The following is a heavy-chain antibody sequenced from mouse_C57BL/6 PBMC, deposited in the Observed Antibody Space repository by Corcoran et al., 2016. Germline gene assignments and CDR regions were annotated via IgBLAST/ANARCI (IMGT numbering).Heavy chain of an antibody. CDR1: GYSITSGYY. D-gene: IGHD2-4*01. V-gene: IGHV3-6*01. J-gene: IGHJ4*01. Sequence: DVQLQESGPGLVQPSQSLSLTCSVTGYSITSGYYWNWLRQFPGNKLECRSYISYDGSNNYHPSLKNLISITRDPPKNQFILKLNSVTTEDTATYYCARDCYYEYDATPDEYAMDYWGQGTSVTVSS. CDR2: ISYDGSN. CDR3: ARDCYYEYDATPDEYAMDY.